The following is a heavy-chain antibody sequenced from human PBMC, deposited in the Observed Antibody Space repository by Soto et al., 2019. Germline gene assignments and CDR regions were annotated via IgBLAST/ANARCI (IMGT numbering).Heavy chain of an antibody. CDR1: GYTLTSYG. Sequence: ASVKVSCKASGYTLTSYGISWVRQAPGQGLEWMGWISAYNGNTNYAQKLQGRVTMTTDTSTSTAYMELRSLRSDDTAVYYCARDLGRYSYGYYYYGMDVWGQGTTVTVSS. D-gene: IGHD5-18*01. J-gene: IGHJ6*02. V-gene: IGHV1-18*01. CDR2: ISAYNGNT. CDR3: ARDLGRYSYGYYYYGMDV.